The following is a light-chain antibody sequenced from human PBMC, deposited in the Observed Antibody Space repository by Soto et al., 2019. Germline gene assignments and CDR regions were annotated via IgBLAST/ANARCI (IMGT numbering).Light chain of an antibody. V-gene: IGLV2-14*03. CDR1: SSDVGGFNY. Sequence: QSVLTQPASVSGSPGQSITISCTGTSSDVGGFNYVSWYQQHPGKAPKLMMYDVTNRPSGVSYRFSGSKSGNTASLTISGLQAEDEADYYCNSYTSSSTYVFGTGTQLTVL. CDR3: NSYTSSSTYV. J-gene: IGLJ1*01. CDR2: DVT.